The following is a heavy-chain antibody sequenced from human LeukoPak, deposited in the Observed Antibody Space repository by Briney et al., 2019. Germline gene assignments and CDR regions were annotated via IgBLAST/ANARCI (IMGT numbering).Heavy chain of an antibody. CDR1: GLTLSSYS. J-gene: IGHJ4*02. V-gene: IGHV3-48*01. CDR3: AKDGGLWVSAHWGDS. D-gene: IGHD7-27*01. CDR2: ISSTSSTI. Sequence: GGSLRLSCAASGLTLSSYSMNWVRQAPGKGLEWVSYISSTSSTIYYADSVKGRFTVSRDDSKNTLYLQMNSLRAEDTAVYYCAKDGGLWVSAHWGDSWGRGTLVTVSS.